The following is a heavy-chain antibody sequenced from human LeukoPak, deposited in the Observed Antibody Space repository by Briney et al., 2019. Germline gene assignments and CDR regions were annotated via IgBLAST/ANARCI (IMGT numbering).Heavy chain of an antibody. CDR2: ISSSSDSI. D-gene: IGHD5-12*01. J-gene: IGHJ4*02. V-gene: IGHV3-48*02. CDR1: GFTFSSYG. Sequence: GGSLRLSCVASGFTFSSYGMNWVRQAPGKRLEWVSYISSSSDSIYYADSVKGRFTISRDNAENSLYLQMNSLRDEDTGVYYCARAMRSGYDYWGQGTLVTVSS. CDR3: ARAMRSGYDY.